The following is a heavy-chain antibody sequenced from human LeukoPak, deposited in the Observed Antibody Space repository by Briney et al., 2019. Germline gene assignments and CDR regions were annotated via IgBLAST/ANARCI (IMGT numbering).Heavy chain of an antibody. J-gene: IGHJ5*02. Sequence: GGSLRLSCAASGFTFSNFGMHWVRQAPGKGLEWVAVIWYDGSNKYYADSVRGRFTISRDNPKNMVYLQMNSLRAEDTAVYYCVRWYDAKSFDPWGQGTLVTVSS. CDR3: VRWYDAKSFDP. CDR1: GFTFSNFG. CDR2: IWYDGSNK. D-gene: IGHD3-16*01. V-gene: IGHV3-33*01.